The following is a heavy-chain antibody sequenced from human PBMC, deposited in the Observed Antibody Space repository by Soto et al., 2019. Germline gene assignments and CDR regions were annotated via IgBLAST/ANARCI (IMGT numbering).Heavy chain of an antibody. D-gene: IGHD1-1*01. CDR2: ISRNGDRI. J-gene: IGHJ5*02. CDR1: GITFGDYA. Sequence: EVQLVESGGGFVQRGRSLRLSCAASGITFGDYAMHWVRLVPGKGMEWVSSISRNGDRIGYADSVKGRFTISRDNARNALYLQMNSLRPDDTALYYCAKATKVEPSQVWFDPWGQGTLVNVSS. CDR3: AKATKVEPSQVWFDP. V-gene: IGHV3-9*01.